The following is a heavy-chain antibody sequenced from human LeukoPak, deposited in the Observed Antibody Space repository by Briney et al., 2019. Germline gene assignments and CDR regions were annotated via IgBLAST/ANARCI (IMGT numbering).Heavy chain of an antibody. D-gene: IGHD4-17*01. CDR3: TTYNYAGTTGCFDY. CDR2: IKSKSVGETT. V-gene: IGHV3-15*01. Sequence: GGSLEVSCVASGFTFSNTWMSWVRQAPGKGLEWVSRIKSKSVGETTDYAAPVKGRFAISRDDSKNMLYLQMNNLKTEDTAVYYCTTYNYAGTTGCFDYWGQGTLVTVST. CDR1: GFTFSNTW. J-gene: IGHJ4*02.